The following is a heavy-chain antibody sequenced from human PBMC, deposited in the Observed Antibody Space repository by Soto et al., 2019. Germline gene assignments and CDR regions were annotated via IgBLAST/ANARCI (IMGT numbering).Heavy chain of an antibody. CDR2: ISAYNGNT. D-gene: IGHD3-3*01. CDR1: GYTFTSYG. CDR3: ARDRGSNYDFWSGGKTNWFDP. Sequence: QVQLVQSGAEVKKPGASVKVSCKASGYTFTSYGISWVRQAPGQGLEWMGWISAYNGNTNYAQKLQGRVTMTTDTSTSTAYMELRSMRSDDTAVYYCARDRGSNYDFWSGGKTNWFDPWGQGTLVTVSS. J-gene: IGHJ5*02. V-gene: IGHV1-18*01.